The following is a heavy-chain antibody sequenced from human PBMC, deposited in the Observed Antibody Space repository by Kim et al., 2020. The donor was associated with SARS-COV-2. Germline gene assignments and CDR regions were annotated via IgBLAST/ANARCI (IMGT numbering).Heavy chain of an antibody. D-gene: IGHD3-10*01. V-gene: IGHV3-23*01. CDR3: ARDPSYYGLGATIDY. CDR1: GFTFSSYA. CDR2: GGGSGDST. J-gene: IGHJ4*02. Sequence: GGSLRLSCAASGFTFSSYAMSWVRQAPGKGLEWVSAGGGSGDSTNYADSVKGRFTISRDNSKNTLYLQMNSLRTDDTAVYYCARDPSYYGLGATIDYWGQGTLVTVSS.